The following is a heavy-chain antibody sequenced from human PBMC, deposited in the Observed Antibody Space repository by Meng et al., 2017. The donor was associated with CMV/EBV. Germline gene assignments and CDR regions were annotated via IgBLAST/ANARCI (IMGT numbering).Heavy chain of an antibody. CDR3: ARDDPVVPAATFFDY. CDR1: GGSISSSSYY. J-gene: IGHJ4*02. D-gene: IGHD2-2*01. V-gene: IGHV4-39*07. Sequence: SETLSLTCTVSGGSISSSSYYWGWIRQPPGKGLEWIGSNYYSGSTYNNPTLKSRVTISVDTYKNQFSLKLSSVTAADTAVYYCARDDPVVPAATFFDYWGQGTLVTVSS. CDR2: NYYSGST.